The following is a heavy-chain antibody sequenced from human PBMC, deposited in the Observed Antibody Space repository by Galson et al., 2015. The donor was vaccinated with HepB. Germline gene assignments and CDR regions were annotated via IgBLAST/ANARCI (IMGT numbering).Heavy chain of an antibody. CDR3: ARDSVRFTGFDY. V-gene: IGHV1-2*06. CDR1: GYTFTGYY. D-gene: IGHD2-8*01. Sequence: SVKVSCKASGYTFTGYYMHWVRQAPGQGLEWVGRINPNSGGTNYAQKFQGRVTMTRDTSISTAYMELSRLRSDDTAVYYCARDSVRFTGFDYWGQGTLVTVSS. CDR2: INPNSGGT. J-gene: IGHJ4*02.